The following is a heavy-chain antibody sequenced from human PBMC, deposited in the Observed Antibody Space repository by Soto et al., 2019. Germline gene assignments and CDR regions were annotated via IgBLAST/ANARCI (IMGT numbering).Heavy chain of an antibody. J-gene: IGHJ4*02. V-gene: IGHV3-13*05. D-gene: IGHD5-12*01. CDR2: MAPAGDP. CDR3: ARASRGYDWGFDD. Sequence: HPGGSLRLSCAASGFIFSSYVLHLVLQAPGKGLEWISAMAPAGDPYYPGSVKGRFTITRAKAKNSLYRQMNSLRAGDTAVYCCARASRGYDWGFDDWGQG. CDR1: GFIFSSYV.